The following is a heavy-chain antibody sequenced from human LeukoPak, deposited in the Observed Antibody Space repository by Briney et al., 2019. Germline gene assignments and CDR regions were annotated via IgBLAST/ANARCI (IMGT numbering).Heavy chain of an antibody. CDR1: DSIFKHYG. CDR3: AKDAYCSTPSCYSPYY. Sequence: GGSLRLSCAASDSIFKHYGMHWVRQAPGKGLEWVSSISGSGGSTYHADSVKGRFTISRDNSKNTLYLQMNSLRADDTAVYYCAKDAYCSTPSCYSPYYWGQGTLVTVSS. J-gene: IGHJ4*02. CDR2: ISGSGGST. D-gene: IGHD2-2*02. V-gene: IGHV3-23*01.